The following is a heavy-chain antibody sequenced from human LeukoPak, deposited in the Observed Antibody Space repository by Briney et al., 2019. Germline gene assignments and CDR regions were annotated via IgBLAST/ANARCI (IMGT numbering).Heavy chain of an antibody. V-gene: IGHV1-2*06. CDR2: INPNSGGT. J-gene: IGHJ4*02. CDR3: ARDDRRYYDSSGYVFARAYFDY. Sequence: ASVKVSCKASGYTFTGYYMHWVRQAPGQGLEWMGRINPNSGGTNYAQKFQGRVTMTRDTSISTAYMELSRLRSDDTAVYYCARDDRRYYDSSGYVFARAYFDYWGQGTLVTVSS. CDR1: GYTFTGYY. D-gene: IGHD3-22*01.